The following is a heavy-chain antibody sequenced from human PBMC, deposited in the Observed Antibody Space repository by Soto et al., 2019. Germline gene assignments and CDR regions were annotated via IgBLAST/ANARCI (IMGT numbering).Heavy chain of an antibody. CDR1: GYTFTSYY. V-gene: IGHV1-46*01. Sequence: QVQLVQSGAEVKKPGASVKVSCKASGYTFTSYYMHWVRQAPGQGLEWMGIINPSGGSTSYAQKFQGRGTMTRDTSTSTVYMELSSLRSEDTAVYYCARSFPITMIVVGWYFDLWGRGTLVTVSS. J-gene: IGHJ2*01. CDR3: ARSFPITMIVVGWYFDL. CDR2: INPSGGST. D-gene: IGHD3-22*01.